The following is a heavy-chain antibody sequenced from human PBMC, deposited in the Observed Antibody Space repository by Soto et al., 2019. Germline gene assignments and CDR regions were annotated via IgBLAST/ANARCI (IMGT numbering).Heavy chain of an antibody. J-gene: IGHJ4*02. CDR2: ISDSGGST. V-gene: IGHV3-23*01. D-gene: IGHD6-6*01. CDR1: GFTFSSYA. Sequence: GGSLRLSCAASGFTFSSYAMSWVRQAPGKGLEWVSTISDSGGSTYYPDSVKGRFTISRDNSKNTVYLQMNSLRAEDTAVYYCASGGSSLNFDSWGQGTLVTVSS. CDR3: ASGGSSLNFDS.